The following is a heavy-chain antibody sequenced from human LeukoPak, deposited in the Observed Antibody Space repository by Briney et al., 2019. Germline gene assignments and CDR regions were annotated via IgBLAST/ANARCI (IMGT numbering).Heavy chain of an antibody. CDR2: ISSYNGNT. CDR3: ARDKPDRAAGHEDY. Sequence: ASVKVSCKASGYTFTSYAISWVRQAPGRGLEGMGWISSYNGNTHYAQKLQGRVTMTTDTSTSTAYMELRSLRSDDTAVYYCARDKPDRAAGHEDYWGQGTLVTVSS. J-gene: IGHJ4*02. CDR1: GYTFTSYA. V-gene: IGHV1-18*01. D-gene: IGHD6-13*01.